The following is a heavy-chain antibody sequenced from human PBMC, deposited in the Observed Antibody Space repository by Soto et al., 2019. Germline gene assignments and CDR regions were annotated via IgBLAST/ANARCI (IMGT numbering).Heavy chain of an antibody. CDR2: IWYDGSNK. V-gene: IGHV3-33*01. D-gene: IGHD6-19*01. CDR1: GFTFSSYG. J-gene: IGHJ4*02. Sequence: QVQLVESGGGVVQPGRSLRLSCAASGFTFSSYGMHWVRQAPGKGLEWVAVIWYDGSNKYYADSVKGRFTISRDNSKNTLYLQMNRLRAEDTAVYYCARDLGRQWLEYYVDYWGQGTLVTVSS. CDR3: ARDLGRQWLEYYVDY.